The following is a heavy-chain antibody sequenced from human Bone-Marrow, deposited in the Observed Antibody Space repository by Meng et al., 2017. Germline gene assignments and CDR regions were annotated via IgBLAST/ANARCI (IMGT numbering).Heavy chain of an antibody. V-gene: IGHV1-46*01. CDR1: GYTFTSYY. CDR3: TRGVIIWFGEYTWFDP. CDR2: INPSGGST. J-gene: IGHJ5*02. Sequence: ASVKVSCKASGYTFTSYYMHWVRQAPGQGLEWMGIINPSGGSTSYAQKFQGRVTMTRNTSISTAYMELSSLRSEDTAVYYCTRGVIIWFGEYTWFDPWGQGTLVTVSS. D-gene: IGHD3-10*01.